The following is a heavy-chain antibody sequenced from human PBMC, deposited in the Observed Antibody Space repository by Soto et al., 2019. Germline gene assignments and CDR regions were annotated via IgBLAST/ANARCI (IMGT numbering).Heavy chain of an antibody. CDR3: ARVSGSYVHDAPFVTTPFDY. D-gene: IGHD1-26*01. V-gene: IGHV1-46*01. CDR2: INPSGGST. Sequence: QVQLVQSGAEVKKPGASVKVSCKASGYTFTSYYMHWVRQAPGQGLEWMGIINPSGGSTSYAQKFQGRVTMTRDTSTSTVYMELSSLRSEDTAVYYCARVSGSYVHDAPFVTTPFDYWGQGTLVTVSS. J-gene: IGHJ4*02. CDR1: GYTFTSYY.